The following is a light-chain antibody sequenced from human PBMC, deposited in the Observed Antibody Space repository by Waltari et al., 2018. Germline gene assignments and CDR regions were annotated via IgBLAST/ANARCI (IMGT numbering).Light chain of an antibody. J-gene: IGLJ2*01. V-gene: IGLV3-19*01. Sequence: SSGLTQDPAVSVALGQTIRITCRGDSLRTSYASWYQVKTGQAPVLVMFGKEKRPSGVPDRISGESSETTSSLIITGAQAEDEADYYSSSRNGRASQVVFAGGTKVTVL. CDR1: SLRTSY. CDR2: GKE. CDR3: SSRNGRASQVV.